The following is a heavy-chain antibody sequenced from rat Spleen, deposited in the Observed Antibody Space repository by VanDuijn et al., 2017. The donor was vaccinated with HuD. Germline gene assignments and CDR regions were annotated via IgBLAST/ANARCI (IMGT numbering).Heavy chain of an antibody. V-gene: IGHV5-29*01. CDR1: GFTFSRYW. CDR3: TRPMYTTAIYYFDY. J-gene: IGHJ2*01. D-gene: IGHD1-6*01. Sequence: EVQLAETGGGLVQPGRSLKLSCVASGFTFSRYWMYWVRQAPTKGLEWVATILYDDNNIYYRDSVRGRFTISRDNAKSTLYLQMDSLRSEDTATYYCTRPMYTTAIYYFDYWGQGVMVTVSS. CDR2: ILYDDNNI.